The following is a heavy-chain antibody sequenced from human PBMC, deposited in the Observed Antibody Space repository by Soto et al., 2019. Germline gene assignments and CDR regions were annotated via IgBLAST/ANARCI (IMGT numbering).Heavy chain of an antibody. D-gene: IGHD3-3*01. CDR1: GGTFGKSV. J-gene: IGHJ4*02. Sequence: QVPLVQSGAEMKTPGSSVRVSCKASGGTFGKSVISWVRQAPGQGLEWMGGLIPIFGATHYAQKFQGRVTITADEFTTTAYMGLSSLQSEDTAVYYCARGQFYDFWSGYDLDYWGQGTLVTVAS. V-gene: IGHV1-69*01. CDR2: LIPIFGAT. CDR3: ARGQFYDFWSGYDLDY.